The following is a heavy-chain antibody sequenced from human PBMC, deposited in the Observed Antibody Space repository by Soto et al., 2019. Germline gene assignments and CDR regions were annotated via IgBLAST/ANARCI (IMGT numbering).Heavy chain of an antibody. CDR2: IYYSGST. D-gene: IGHD2-15*01. CDR3: ARADCSGGSCYPPYYYMDV. CDR1: GGSISSGGYY. V-gene: IGHV4-31*03. J-gene: IGHJ6*03. Sequence: SETLSLTCTVSGGSISSGGYYWSWIRQHPGKGLEWIGYIYYSGSTYYNPSLKSRVTISVDTSKNQFSLKLSSVTAADTAVYYCARADCSGGSCYPPYYYMDVWGKGTTVTVSS.